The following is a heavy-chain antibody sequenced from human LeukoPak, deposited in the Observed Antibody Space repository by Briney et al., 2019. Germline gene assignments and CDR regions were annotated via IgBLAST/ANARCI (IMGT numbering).Heavy chain of an antibody. CDR3: TSVIVGATAPWFDP. Sequence: ASVKVSCKASGNILTRYTINWVRQAPGQGLEWMRWINTNTGKPVYAQGLTGRFVFSWDTSVSTAYLQISSLKTEDTGIYFCTSVIVGATAPWFDPWGQGTPVTVSS. V-gene: IGHV7-4-1*02. CDR2: INTNTGKP. D-gene: IGHD1-26*01. CDR1: GNILTRYT. J-gene: IGHJ5*02.